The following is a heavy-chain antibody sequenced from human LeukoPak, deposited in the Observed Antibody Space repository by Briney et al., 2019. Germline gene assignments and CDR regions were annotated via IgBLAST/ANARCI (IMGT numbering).Heavy chain of an antibody. CDR2: ISYNGNNK. J-gene: IGHJ4*02. CDR1: GFTFSTYA. D-gene: IGHD3-10*01. CDR3: ARADYYTSGTFRYYFDY. Sequence: GGSLRLSCAASGFTFSTYAVHWVRQAPGKGLEWVALISYNGNNKYYADSVKGRFTISRDNSKNTLYLQMNSLEPEDTAVYYCARADYYTSGTFRYYFDYWGQGTLVSVSS. V-gene: IGHV3-30-3*01.